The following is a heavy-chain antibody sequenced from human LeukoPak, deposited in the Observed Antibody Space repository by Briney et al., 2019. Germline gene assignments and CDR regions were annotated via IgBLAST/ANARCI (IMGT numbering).Heavy chain of an antibody. CDR3: ARDRIYGSGSYFYYGMDV. J-gene: IGHJ6*04. CDR1: GYSISSGYY. V-gene: IGHV4-38-2*02. D-gene: IGHD3-10*01. CDR2: IYDSGST. Sequence: SETLSLTCAVSGYSISSGYYWGWIRQPPGKGLEWFGSIYDSGSTYYNPSLKSRVTISVDTSKNHFSLKLSSVTAADTAVYYCARDRIYGSGSYFYYGMDVWGKGTTVTVSS.